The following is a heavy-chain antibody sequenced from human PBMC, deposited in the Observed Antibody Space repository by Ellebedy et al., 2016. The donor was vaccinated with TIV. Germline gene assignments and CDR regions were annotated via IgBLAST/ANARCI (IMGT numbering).Heavy chain of an antibody. V-gene: IGHV3-74*01. J-gene: IGHJ5*01. CDR2: INSDGSST. D-gene: IGHD1-26*01. CDR1: GFTFTQYW. CDR3: ARVVGGWYGFDF. Sequence: PGGSLILSCAASGFTFTQYWLHWVRQAPGKGPVWVSRINSDGSSTTYADSVKGRFTISRDNAKNSLFLQMNSLRAEDTAVYYCARVVGGWYGFDFWGQGTLVTVSS.